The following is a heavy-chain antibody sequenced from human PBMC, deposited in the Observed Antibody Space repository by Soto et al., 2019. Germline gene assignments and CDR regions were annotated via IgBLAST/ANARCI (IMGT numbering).Heavy chain of an antibody. CDR3: AKSPLYLYYFDY. CDR2: ISYDGSNK. V-gene: IGHV3-30*18. Sequence: WVRQAPGKGLEWVAVISYDGSNKYYADSVKGLFTISIDNSKNTLYLQMNSLRAEDTAVYYCAKSPLYLYYFDYWGQGTLVTVS. J-gene: IGHJ4*02. D-gene: IGHD3-16*01.